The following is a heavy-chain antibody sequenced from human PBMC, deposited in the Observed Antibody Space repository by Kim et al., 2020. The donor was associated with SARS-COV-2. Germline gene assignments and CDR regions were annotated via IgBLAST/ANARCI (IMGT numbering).Heavy chain of an antibody. Sequence: GGSLRLSCAASGFTFSSYSMNWVRQAPGKGLEWVSSISRSSSYIYYADSVKGRFTISRDNAKNSLYLQMNSLRAEDTAVYYCARDTGSSDYYYYYMDVWGKGTTVTVSS. CDR2: ISRSSSYI. CDR3: ARDTGSSDYYYYYMDV. J-gene: IGHJ6*03. V-gene: IGHV3-21*01. D-gene: IGHD6-6*01. CDR1: GFTFSSYS.